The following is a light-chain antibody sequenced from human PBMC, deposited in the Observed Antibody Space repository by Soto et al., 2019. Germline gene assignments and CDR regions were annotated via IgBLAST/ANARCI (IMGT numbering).Light chain of an antibody. CDR2: EDN. CDR3: QSYDSSSRV. CDR1: SGSIASNY. V-gene: IGLV6-57*04. Sequence: NFMLTQPHSVSESPGKTVTISCTRSSGSIASNYVQWLQQRPGSAPTTVIYEDNQRPSGVPDRFSGSIDSSSNSASLTISGLKTEDEADYYCQSYDSSSRVFGGGTKLTVL. J-gene: IGLJ3*02.